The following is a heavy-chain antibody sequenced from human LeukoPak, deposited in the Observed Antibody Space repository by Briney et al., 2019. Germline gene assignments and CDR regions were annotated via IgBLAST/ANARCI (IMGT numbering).Heavy chain of an antibody. J-gene: IGHJ4*02. Sequence: ASVKVSCKASGYTLINYYMHWVRQAPGQGLEWMGIINPSAGSTTYAQKFQGRVTMTRDTSTSTVCMELGSLRSDDTAVYYCARAKGGDYGGNRVFDYWGPGTLVTVSS. CDR1: GYTLINYY. V-gene: IGHV1-46*01. CDR2: INPSAGST. D-gene: IGHD4-23*01. CDR3: ARAKGGDYGGNRVFDY.